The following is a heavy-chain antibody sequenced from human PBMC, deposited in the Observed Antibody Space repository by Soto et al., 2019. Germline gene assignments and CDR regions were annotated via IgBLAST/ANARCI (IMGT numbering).Heavy chain of an antibody. V-gene: IGHV3-30*03. D-gene: IGHD5-18*01. CDR2: IAYDGSNK. Sequence: QVQLVESGGGVVQPGRSLRLSCAASGFPVSRYGVHWVRQAPGKGLEWVAGIAYDGSNKYYADSVKGRFTISRDNSKNTLYLQMNSLRSEDTAVYYCVPWLGAFDYWGQGTLVTVAS. J-gene: IGHJ4*02. CDR1: GFPVSRYG. CDR3: VPWLGAFDY.